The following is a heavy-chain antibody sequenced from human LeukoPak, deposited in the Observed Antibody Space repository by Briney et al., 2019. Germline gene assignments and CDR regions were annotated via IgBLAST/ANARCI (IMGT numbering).Heavy chain of an antibody. CDR1: GFKFTNFY. CDR2: INPSGGTT. D-gene: IGHD6-6*01. Sequence: GASVKISCKASGFKFTNFYFHWVRQAPGQGLEWMGIINPSGGTTTYAQKFQGNITMTRDTSTSAVYMEMTSLTFEDTAVYYCARSEYSKSIWFDPRGQGTLVTVSS. CDR3: ARSEYSKSIWFDP. J-gene: IGHJ5*02. V-gene: IGHV1-46*01.